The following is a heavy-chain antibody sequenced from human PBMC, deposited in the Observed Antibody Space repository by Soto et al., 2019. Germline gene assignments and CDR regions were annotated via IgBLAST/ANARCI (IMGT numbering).Heavy chain of an antibody. J-gene: IGHJ4*02. CDR2: INPNSGGT. D-gene: IGHD5-12*01. CDR3: AREPSGYEMGPRSGVFDY. CDR1: GYTFTGYY. Sequence: ASVKVSCKASGYTFTGYYMHWVRQAPGQGLEWMGWINPNSGGTNYAQKFQGWVTMTRDTSISTAYMELSRLRSDDTAVYYCAREPSGYEMGPRSGVFDYWGQGTLVTVSS. V-gene: IGHV1-2*04.